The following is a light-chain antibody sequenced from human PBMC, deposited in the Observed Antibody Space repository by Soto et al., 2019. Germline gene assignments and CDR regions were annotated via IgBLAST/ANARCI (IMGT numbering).Light chain of an antibody. CDR1: QSVNNY. CDR2: DTS. CDR3: QRRRSWQVP. J-gene: IGKJ5*01. V-gene: IGKV3D-11*02. Sequence: EIVLTQSPATLSLSPGERATLSCRASQSVNNYLAWYQQKPGQAPRLLIXDTSDRASGIPARFSGSGSGTDFTPTISRLQPEDCAVYYCQRRRSWQVPFAQGTRLQ.